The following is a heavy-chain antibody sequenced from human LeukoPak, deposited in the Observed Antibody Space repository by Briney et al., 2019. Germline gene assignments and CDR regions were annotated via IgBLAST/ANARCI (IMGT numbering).Heavy chain of an antibody. Sequence: GGSLRLSCAASGFTFSSYAMSWVRQAPGKGLEWVSAISGSGGSAYYTDSVKGRFTISGDNSKNTLYLQMNSLRAEDTAVYYCATHYCDSTSCYAGGDYWGQGTLVTVSS. V-gene: IGHV3-23*01. J-gene: IGHJ4*02. CDR3: ATHYCDSTSCYAGGDY. CDR2: ISGSGGSA. CDR1: GFTFSSYA. D-gene: IGHD2-2*01.